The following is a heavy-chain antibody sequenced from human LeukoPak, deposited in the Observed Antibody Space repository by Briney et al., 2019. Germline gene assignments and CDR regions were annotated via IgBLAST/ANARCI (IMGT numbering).Heavy chain of an antibody. D-gene: IGHD3-9*01. CDR2: ISAYNGNT. CDR1: GYTFTSYG. J-gene: IGHJ5*02. Sequence: GASVKVSCKASGYTFTSYGISWVRQAPGQGLEWMGWISAYNGNTNYAQKLQGRVTMTTDTSTSTAYMELRSLRSDDTAVYYCARRIGDDILTSRWFDPWGQGTLVTVSS. CDR3: ARRIGDDILTSRWFDP. V-gene: IGHV1-18*01.